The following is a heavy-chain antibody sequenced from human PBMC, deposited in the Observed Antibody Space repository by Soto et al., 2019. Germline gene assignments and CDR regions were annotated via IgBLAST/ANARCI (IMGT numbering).Heavy chain of an antibody. J-gene: IGHJ4*02. D-gene: IGHD6-13*01. Sequence: QVQLVQSGAEVKKPGSSVKVSCKASGGTFSSYAISWVRQAPGQGLEWMGGIIPIFGTANYAQKFQGRVTITADKSTSTAYMELSSLRSEDTAVYYCARDPHVIAVAGTRYFDYWGQGTLVTVSS. V-gene: IGHV1-69*06. CDR3: ARDPHVIAVAGTRYFDY. CDR2: IIPIFGTA. CDR1: GGTFSSYA.